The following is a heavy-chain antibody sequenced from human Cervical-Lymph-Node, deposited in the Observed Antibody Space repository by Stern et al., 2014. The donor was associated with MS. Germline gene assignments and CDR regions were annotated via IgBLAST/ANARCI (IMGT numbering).Heavy chain of an antibody. CDR3: ARGLATAVIADY. Sequence: VQLVQSGAEVKKPGASVKVSCKASGYTFTDYYMQWVRPAPGQGLEWMGWIHPNSGDTKYARKFQGRVTLTRDTSISTVYLDLSGLGYDDTAVYYCARGLATAVIADYWGQGTLVTVS. D-gene: IGHD2-21*01. V-gene: IGHV1-2*02. CDR1: GYTFTDYY. J-gene: IGHJ4*02. CDR2: IHPNSGDT.